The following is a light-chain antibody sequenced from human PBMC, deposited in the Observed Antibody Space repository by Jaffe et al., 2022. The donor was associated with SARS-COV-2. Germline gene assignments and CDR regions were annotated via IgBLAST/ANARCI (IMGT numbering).Light chain of an antibody. Sequence: EIVMTQSPATLSVSPGERATLSCRASQSVASNLAWYQQKSGQAPRLLIYGASTRATTIPARFSASGSGTEFTLTISSLQSEDFAVYYCQQYYNWPRTFGQGTKVEIK. V-gene: IGKV3-15*01. CDR1: QSVASN. CDR3: QQYYNWPRT. J-gene: IGKJ1*01. CDR2: GAS.